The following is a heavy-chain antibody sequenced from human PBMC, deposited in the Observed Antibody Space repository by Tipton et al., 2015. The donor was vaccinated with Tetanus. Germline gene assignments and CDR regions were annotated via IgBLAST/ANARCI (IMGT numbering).Heavy chain of an antibody. CDR2: ISGSSGDI. J-gene: IGHJ4*02. Sequence: SLRLSCAASGFILRDYYMSWIRQAPGKGLEWVSYISGSSGDIYHAGSVKGRFTTSRDNAKWSLYLQLDNLRAEDTAVYYCAAVLLGAPPPYWGQGTLGTVSS. CDR3: AAVLLGAPPPY. CDR1: GFILRDYY. D-gene: IGHD3-16*01. V-gene: IGHV3-11*01.